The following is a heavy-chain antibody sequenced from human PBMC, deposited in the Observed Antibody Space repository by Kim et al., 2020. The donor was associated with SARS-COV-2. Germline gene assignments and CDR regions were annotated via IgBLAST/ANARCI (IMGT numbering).Heavy chain of an antibody. CDR1: GFTLSSTNN. V-gene: IGHV3-48*02. Sequence: GGSLRLSCAASGFTLSSTNNMNCVRQAPGKGLECVSSITSSGTIYYADPVKGRFTISRDNAKNSLYLQMNSLRDEDTAVYYCARGLTDWGQGTLVTVAS. J-gene: IGHJ4*02. CDR3: ARGLTD. D-gene: IGHD3-16*01. CDR2: ITSSGTI.